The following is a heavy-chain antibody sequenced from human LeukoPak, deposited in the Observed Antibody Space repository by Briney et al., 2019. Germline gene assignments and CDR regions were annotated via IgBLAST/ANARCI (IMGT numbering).Heavy chain of an antibody. J-gene: IGHJ2*01. V-gene: IGHV3-21*01. CDR3: ARVRIDRLVDY. D-gene: IGHD3-9*01. CDR2: ISSSSSYI. CDR1: GFTFSSYS. Sequence: PGGSLRLSCAASGFTFSSYSMNWVRQAPGKGLEWVSSISSSSSYIYYADPAKGRFTISRDNAKNSLYLQMNSLRAEDTAVYYCARVRIDRLVDYWGRGTLVTVSS.